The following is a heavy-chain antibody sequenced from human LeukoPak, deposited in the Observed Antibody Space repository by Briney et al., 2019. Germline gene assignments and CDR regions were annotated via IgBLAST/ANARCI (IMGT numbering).Heavy chain of an antibody. V-gene: IGHV4-38-2*02. J-gene: IGHJ5*02. D-gene: IGHD3-10*01. Sequence: SETLSLTCTVSGYSISSGYYWGWIRQPPGKGLEWIGSIYHSGSTYYNPSLKSRVTIPVDTSKNQFSLKLSSVTAADTAMYYCARNRYYYGSGSYGVPNWFDPWGQGTLVTVSS. CDR2: IYHSGST. CDR3: ARNRYYYGSGSYGVPNWFDP. CDR1: GYSISSGYY.